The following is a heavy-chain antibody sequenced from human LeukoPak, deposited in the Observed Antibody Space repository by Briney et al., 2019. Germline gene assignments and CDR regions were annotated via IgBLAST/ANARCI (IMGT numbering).Heavy chain of an antibody. CDR2: IYYSGST. Sequence: TSETLSLTCTVSGGSISSGGYYWSWIRQHPGRGLEWLGYIYYSGSTYYNPSLKSRVTISVDTSKNQFSLKLSSVTAADTAVYYCARVRYCSSTSCSLDYWYYYMDVWGKGTTVTVSS. J-gene: IGHJ6*03. V-gene: IGHV4-31*03. D-gene: IGHD2-2*01. CDR3: ARVRYCSSTSCSLDYWYYYMDV. CDR1: GGSISSGGYY.